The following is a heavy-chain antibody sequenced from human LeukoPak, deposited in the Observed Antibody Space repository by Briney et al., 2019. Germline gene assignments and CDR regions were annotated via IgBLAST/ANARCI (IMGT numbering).Heavy chain of an antibody. CDR2: FDPEDGET. CDR3: ATTVGIAARPGGNLFDY. J-gene: IGHJ4*02. Sequence: ASVKVSCKVSGYTLTELSMHWVRQAPGKGLEWMGGFDPEDGETIYAQKFQGRVTMTEDTSTDTAYMELSSLRSEDTAVYYCATTVGIAARPGGNLFDYWGQGTLVTVSS. CDR1: GYTLTELS. D-gene: IGHD6-6*01. V-gene: IGHV1-24*01.